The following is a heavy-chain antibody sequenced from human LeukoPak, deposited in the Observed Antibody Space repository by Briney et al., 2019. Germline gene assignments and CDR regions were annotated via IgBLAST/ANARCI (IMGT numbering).Heavy chain of an antibody. Sequence: SGPVLVKPTETLTLTCTVSGFSLSNARMGVSWIRQPPGKALEWLAHIFSNDEKSYSTSLKSRLTISKDTSKSQVVLTMTNMDPVDTATYYCARTGYCSGGSCPRWYYYYYYGMDVWGQGTTVTVSS. V-gene: IGHV2-26*01. J-gene: IGHJ6*02. CDR2: IFSNDEK. D-gene: IGHD2-15*01. CDR3: ARTGYCSGGSCPRWYYYYYYGMDV. CDR1: GFSLSNARMG.